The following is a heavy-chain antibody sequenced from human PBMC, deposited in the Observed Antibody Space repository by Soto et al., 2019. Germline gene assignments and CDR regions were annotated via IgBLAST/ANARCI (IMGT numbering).Heavy chain of an antibody. CDR3: AGIGEEIYYGRDV. D-gene: IGHD3-3*01. V-gene: IGHV4-4*07. J-gene: IGHJ6*02. Sequence: QVQLQESGPGLVKPSETLSLTCTVSGGSMRSYYWNWIRQPAGEGLEWIGRIYARGSTKYNPSLESRVTMFVAVSQNHFSLRLTSVTAADTAVYYCAGIGEEIYYGRDVCGQGTTVTVSS. CDR2: IYARGST. CDR1: GGSMRSYY.